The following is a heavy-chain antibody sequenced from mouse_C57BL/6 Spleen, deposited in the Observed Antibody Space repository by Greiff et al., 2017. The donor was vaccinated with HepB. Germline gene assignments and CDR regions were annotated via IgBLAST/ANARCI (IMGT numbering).Heavy chain of an antibody. CDR3: ARFDGSLDY. CDR2: IHPNSGST. D-gene: IGHD2-3*01. V-gene: IGHV1-64*01. CDR1: GYTFTSYW. Sequence: QVQLQPPGAELVKPGASVKLSCTASGYTFTSYWMHWVMQKPGQGLEWIGIIHPNSGSTNYNEKFKSKATLTVDKSSSTAYMQLSSLTSEDSAVYYCARFDGSLDYWGQGTTLTVSS. J-gene: IGHJ2*01.